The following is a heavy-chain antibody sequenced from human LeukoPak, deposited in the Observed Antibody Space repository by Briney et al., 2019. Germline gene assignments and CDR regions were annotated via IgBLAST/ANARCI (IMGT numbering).Heavy chain of an antibody. CDR1: AFTCNSYT. J-gene: IGHJ3*01. CDR3: ARGDTLSDLNAFDL. V-gene: IGHV3-48*02. Sequence: AVNLSFYCAGYAFTCNSYTLNWLRQAQGKGLIWLSYITVSSSTYYADSVQGRFTISRDNAKNSLYLQMNSLRDEDTAVYYCARGDTLSDLNAFDLWGQGTMVTVSS. CDR2: ITVSSST.